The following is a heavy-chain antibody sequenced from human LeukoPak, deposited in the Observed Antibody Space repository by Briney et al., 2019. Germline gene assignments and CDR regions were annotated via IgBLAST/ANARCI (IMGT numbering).Heavy chain of an antibody. CDR1: GYTFTGYY. CDR2: INPNSGGT. Sequence: ASVKVSCKASGYTFTGYYMHWVRQAPGQGLEWMGWINPNSGGTNYAQKFQGRVTMTRDTSISTAYMELSRLRSDDTAMYYCARDSVAALPLPYYYYMDVWGKGTTVTVSS. D-gene: IGHD2-15*01. J-gene: IGHJ6*03. V-gene: IGHV1-2*02. CDR3: ARDSVAALPLPYYYYMDV.